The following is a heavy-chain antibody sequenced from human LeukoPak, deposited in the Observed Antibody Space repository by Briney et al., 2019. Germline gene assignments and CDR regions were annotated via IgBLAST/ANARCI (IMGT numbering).Heavy chain of an antibody. J-gene: IGHJ5*02. D-gene: IGHD2-15*01. CDR2: INPSSGGT. V-gene: IGHV1-2*06. CDR1: GYTFTKYY. CDR3: ARGYRSGGSCYSVENWFDP. Sequence: ASVKVSCKASGYTFTKYYMFWVRQAPGQGLGWMGRINPSSGGTDYAQKFQGRVTMTRDTSISTAYMELSRLRSDDTAMYYCARGYRSGGSCYSVENWFDPWGQGTLVTVSS.